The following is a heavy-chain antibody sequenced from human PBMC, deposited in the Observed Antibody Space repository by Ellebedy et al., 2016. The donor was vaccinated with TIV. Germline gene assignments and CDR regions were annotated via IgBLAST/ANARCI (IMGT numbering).Heavy chain of an antibody. Sequence: SETLSLTXEVALPSLSGYYWAWIRQPPGKGLEWIGDINHRGVSRSISSLNSRVTLSLDTSKKQFSLNITSVTAADTAFYYCARGSMVRGLAGWGQGTLVTVSS. V-gene: IGHV4-34*01. J-gene: IGHJ4*02. CDR3: ARGSMVRGLAG. D-gene: IGHD3-10*01. CDR2: INHRGVS. CDR1: LPSLSGYY.